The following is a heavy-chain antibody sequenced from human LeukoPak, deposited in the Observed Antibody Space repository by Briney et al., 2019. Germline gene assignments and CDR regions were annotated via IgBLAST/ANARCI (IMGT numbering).Heavy chain of an antibody. V-gene: IGHV4-34*01. Sequence: LETLCLTCAVYGGSLSGFYWSWIRQPPGKGLEWIGEINHSGGTNFNPSLKSRVTISVDTSKSHFSLKLSSVTGADTAVYYCATTRPGPTYFYYGLGVWGQGTTVPVSS. CDR1: GGSLSGFY. CDR3: ATTRPGPTYFYYGLGV. J-gene: IGHJ6*02. D-gene: IGHD4-17*01. CDR2: INHSGGT.